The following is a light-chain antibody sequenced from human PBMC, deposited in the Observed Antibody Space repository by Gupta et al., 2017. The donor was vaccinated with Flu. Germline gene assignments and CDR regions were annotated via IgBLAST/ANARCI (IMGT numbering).Light chain of an antibody. CDR2: KAS. V-gene: IGKV1-5*03. J-gene: IGKJ2*03. CDR3: QQYNSDSRYS. CDR1: QSISSW. Sequence: DIQMTQSPSTLSASVGDRVTITCRASQSISSWLAWYQQKPGKAPKLLIYKASSLESGVPSRFSGSGSGTEFTLTSSSLQPDDFATYYCQQYNSDSRYSFGQGTKLEIK.